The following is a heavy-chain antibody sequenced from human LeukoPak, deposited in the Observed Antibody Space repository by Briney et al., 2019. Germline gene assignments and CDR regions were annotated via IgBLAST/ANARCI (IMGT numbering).Heavy chain of an antibody. Sequence: GRSLRLSCAASGFTFSGYPIHWVRQAPGKGLEWVAVISYDGSNKYYADSVKGRFTISRDNSKNTLYLQMNSLRAEDTAVYYCAREVGIVVVTRWFDPWGQGTLVTVSS. CDR3: AREVGIVVVTRWFDP. CDR2: ISYDGSNK. V-gene: IGHV3-30-3*01. CDR1: GFTFSGYP. J-gene: IGHJ5*02. D-gene: IGHD3-22*01.